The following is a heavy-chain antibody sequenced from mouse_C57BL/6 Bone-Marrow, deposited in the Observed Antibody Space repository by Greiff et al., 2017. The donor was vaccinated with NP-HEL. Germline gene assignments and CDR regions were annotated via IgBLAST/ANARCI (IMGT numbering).Heavy chain of an antibody. D-gene: IGHD3-2*02. Sequence: VQLQQSGPGLVAPSQSLSITCTVSGFSLTSYAISWVRQPPGKGLEWLGVIWTGGGTNYNLALKSRLSISKDNSKSQVFLKMNSLQTDDTARYYSARNQRQVRLRRTRMDYYAMDYWGQGTSVTVSS. J-gene: IGHJ4*01. CDR1: GFSLTSYA. CDR3: ARNQRQVRLRRTRMDYYAMDY. V-gene: IGHV2-9-1*01. CDR2: IWTGGGT.